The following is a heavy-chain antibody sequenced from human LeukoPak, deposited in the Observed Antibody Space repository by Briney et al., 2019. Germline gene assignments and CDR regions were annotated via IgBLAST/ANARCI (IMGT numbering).Heavy chain of an antibody. V-gene: IGHV1-18*01. Sequence: ASVKVSCKASGYTFTSYGISWVRQAPGQGLEWMGWISAYNGNTNYAQKLQGRVTMTTDTSTSTAYMELRSLRSDDTAVYYCARSGGYCSGGSCYSEYYFDYWGRGTLVTVSS. CDR3: ARSGGYCSGGSCYSEYYFDY. CDR2: ISAYNGNT. J-gene: IGHJ4*02. CDR1: GYTFTSYG. D-gene: IGHD2-15*01.